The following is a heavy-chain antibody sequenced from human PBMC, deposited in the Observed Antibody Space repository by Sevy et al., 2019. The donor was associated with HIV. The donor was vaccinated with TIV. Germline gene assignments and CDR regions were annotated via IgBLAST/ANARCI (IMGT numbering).Heavy chain of an antibody. CDR3: ARGGSSWKMYNWFDP. Sequence: SETLSLTCTVSGGSISSYYWSWIRQPAGKGLERIGRIYTSGSTKYNPSLKSRVTMSVDTSKNQFSLKLSSVTAADTAVYYCARGGSSWKMYNWFDPWCQGTLVTVSS. V-gene: IGHV4-4*07. CDR2: IYTSGST. D-gene: IGHD6-13*01. J-gene: IGHJ5*02. CDR1: GGSISSYY.